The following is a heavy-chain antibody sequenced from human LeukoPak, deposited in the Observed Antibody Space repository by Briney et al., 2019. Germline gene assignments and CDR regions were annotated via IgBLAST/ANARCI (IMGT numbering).Heavy chain of an antibody. J-gene: IGHJ3*02. CDR2: IDNDGRDT. CDR1: GFTFNTYW. Sequence: GGSLRLSCAASGFTFNTYWLHWVRHAPGKGRVWVARIDNDGRDTIYADSVKGRFTISRDNAKSTLYLQMNSLKAEDPAVYYCARGGYPHGFDIWGQGTMVTVSS. D-gene: IGHD2-15*01. V-gene: IGHV3-74*01. CDR3: ARGGYPHGFDI.